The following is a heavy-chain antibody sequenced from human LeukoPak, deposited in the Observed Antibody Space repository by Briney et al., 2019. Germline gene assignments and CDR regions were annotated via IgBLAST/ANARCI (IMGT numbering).Heavy chain of an antibody. CDR1: GFTFSSFG. CDR3: AKAGYGGSSTTTYGDA. D-gene: IGHD4-17*01. V-gene: IGHV3-30*02. CDR2: IPHDGRSK. J-gene: IGHJ5*02. Sequence: GGSLRLSCAASGFTFSSFGMHWVRQAPGKGLEWVAIIPHDGRSKYYADSVKGRFTISRDNSRYTLYLQMNSLRVEDTAVYYCAKAGYGGSSTTTYGDAWGQGTLVTVST.